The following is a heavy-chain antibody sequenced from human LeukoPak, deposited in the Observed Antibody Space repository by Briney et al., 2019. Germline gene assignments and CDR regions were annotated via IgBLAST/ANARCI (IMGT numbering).Heavy chain of an antibody. D-gene: IGHD1-7*01. CDR2: ISSSSSTI. V-gene: IGHV3-48*04. CDR3: ARVGYNWNYGPFDY. CDR1: GFTFSSYS. J-gene: IGHJ4*02. Sequence: GGSLRLSCAASGFTFSSYSMDWVRQAPGKGLEWVSYISSSSSTIYYADSVKGRFTISRDNAKNSLYLQMNSLRAEDTAVYYCARVGYNWNYGPFDYWGQGTLVTVSS.